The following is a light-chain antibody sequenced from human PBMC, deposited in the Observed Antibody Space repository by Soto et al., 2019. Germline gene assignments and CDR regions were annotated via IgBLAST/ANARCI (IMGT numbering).Light chain of an antibody. J-gene: IGKJ4*01. CDR2: GAS. CDR3: QQYGSSPLT. Sequence: EIVLTQSPGTLSLSPGERATLSYRASQSVSSSYLAWYQQKPGQAPRLLIYGASSRATGIPDRFSGSGSGTDFTLTISRLEPEDIAVYFCQQYGSSPLTFGGGTKVEIK. V-gene: IGKV3-20*01. CDR1: QSVSSSY.